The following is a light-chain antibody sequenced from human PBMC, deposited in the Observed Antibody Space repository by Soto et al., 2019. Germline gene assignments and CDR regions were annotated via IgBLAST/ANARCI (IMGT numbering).Light chain of an antibody. CDR3: AAWDDSLNGLYV. J-gene: IGLJ1*01. V-gene: IGLV1-44*01. CDR1: SSNIGSNT. Sequence: QSVLTQPRSASGTPGQRVTISCSGSSSNIGSNTVNWYQQLPGTAPKLLIYSNNQRPSGVPDRFSGSKSGTSASLAISVLQSEDEADYYCAAWDDSLNGLYVFGTGTKVTVL. CDR2: SNN.